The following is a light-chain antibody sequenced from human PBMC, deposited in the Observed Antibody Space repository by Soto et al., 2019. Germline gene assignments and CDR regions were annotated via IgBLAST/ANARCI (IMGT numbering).Light chain of an antibody. CDR1: SSNIGSNT. V-gene: IGLV1-44*01. Sequence: QSVLTQPPSASGTPGQRVTISCSGSSSNIGSNTVNWYQQLPATAPKLLIYSNNQRPSGVPDRFSGSKSGTSASLAISGLQSEDEADYYCAAWAYSVNVQLFGGGTKLTVL. CDR3: AAWAYSVNVQL. J-gene: IGLJ2*01. CDR2: SNN.